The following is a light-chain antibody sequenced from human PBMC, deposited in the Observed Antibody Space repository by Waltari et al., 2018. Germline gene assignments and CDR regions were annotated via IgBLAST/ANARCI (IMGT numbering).Light chain of an antibody. Sequence: IVLTQSPGTLSLSPGDVATLSCRTSQSVSTSNVAWYQQKPGQAPRPLIYDTSSRATGIPDRFSGSGSGTDFTLTISSLKPEDFAVYYCQLYDSAWTFGQGTKVEIK. J-gene: IGKJ1*01. CDR3: QLYDSAWT. CDR1: QSVSTSN. CDR2: DTS. V-gene: IGKV3-20*01.